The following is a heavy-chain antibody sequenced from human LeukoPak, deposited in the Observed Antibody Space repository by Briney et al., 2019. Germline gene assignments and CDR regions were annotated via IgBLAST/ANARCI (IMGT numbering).Heavy chain of an antibody. CDR2: ISVDNGNT. D-gene: IGHD3-10*01. J-gene: IGHJ4*02. V-gene: IGHV1-18*01. CDR3: AREGGEEAIGDLCLDY. Sequence: ASVKVSCKASGYTFTRYGISWVRQAPGQGLEWMGWISVDNGNTKYAQKFQGRVTMTTDTSTSTVYMELRSLRSDDTAVYYCAREGGEEAIGDLCLDYWGQGTPVTVSS. CDR1: GYTFTRYG.